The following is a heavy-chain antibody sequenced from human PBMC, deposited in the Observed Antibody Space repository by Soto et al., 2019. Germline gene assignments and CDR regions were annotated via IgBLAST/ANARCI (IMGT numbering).Heavy chain of an antibody. CDR1: GFTFADHG. CDR2: INGNDGSL. Sequence: EVQLLASGGGVVRPGGSLRLSCAASGFTFADHGMNWVRQGPGKGLEWVSGINGNDGSLGYADSVKGRFTISRDNAKSSLFLQMNSLRVEDTALYFCMREGTLARRPPPNWYGPWGQGIMVIVSS. J-gene: IGHJ5*02. V-gene: IGHV3-20*04. CDR3: MREGTLARRPPPNWYGP. D-gene: IGHD6-6*01.